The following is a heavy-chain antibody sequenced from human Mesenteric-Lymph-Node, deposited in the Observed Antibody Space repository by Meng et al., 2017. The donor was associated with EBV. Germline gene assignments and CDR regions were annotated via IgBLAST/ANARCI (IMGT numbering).Heavy chain of an antibody. CDR1: GFTFSTYN. Sequence: EVQLVDAGGGLVKPGGALRLSCTAFGFTFSTYNMNWVRQAPGKGLEWVSSISISSTDIFYADSVKGRFTISRDSAKNSLYLQMNSLRVEDTAVYYCARGAGASDYWGQGTLVTVSS. D-gene: IGHD6-19*01. V-gene: IGHV3-21*01. CDR3: ARGAGASDY. CDR2: ISISSTDI. J-gene: IGHJ4*02.